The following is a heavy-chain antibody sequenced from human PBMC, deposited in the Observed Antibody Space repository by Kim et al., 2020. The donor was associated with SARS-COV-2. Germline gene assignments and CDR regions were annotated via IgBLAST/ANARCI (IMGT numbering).Heavy chain of an antibody. CDR3: ARDLSYGSGRGIAFDI. CDR1: GYTFTSYG. CDR2: ISAYNGNT. D-gene: IGHD3-10*01. V-gene: IGHV1-18*04. Sequence: ASVKVSCKASGYTFTSYGISWVRQAPGQGLEWMGWISAYNGNTNYAQKLQGRVTMTTDTSTSTAYMELRSLRSDDTAVYYCARDLSYGSGRGIAFDIWGQGTMVTVSS. J-gene: IGHJ3*02.